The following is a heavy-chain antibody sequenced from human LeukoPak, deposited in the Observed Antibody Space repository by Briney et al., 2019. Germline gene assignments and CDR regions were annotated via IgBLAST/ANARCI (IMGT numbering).Heavy chain of an antibody. V-gene: IGHV4-39*01. D-gene: IGHD3-10*01. J-gene: IGHJ4*02. CDR3: ARQWLDYYGSGSPYNNFDY. CDR2: IYYSGCT. Sequence: SETLSLTCIVSGGFISSSIYYWGWIRQPPGKGLEWIGSIYYSGCTYYNPSLKSRVPISVVTSKNQFSLKLISVTAADMAVYYCARQWLDYYGSGSPYNNFDYWGQGTLVTVSS. CDR1: GGFISSSIYY.